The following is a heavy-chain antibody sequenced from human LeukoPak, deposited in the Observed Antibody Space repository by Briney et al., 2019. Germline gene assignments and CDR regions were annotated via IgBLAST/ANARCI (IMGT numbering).Heavy chain of an antibody. CDR1: GFTVSSNY. J-gene: IGHJ4*02. V-gene: IGHV3-53*01. Sequence: GGSLRLSCAASGFTVSSNYMSWVRQAPGKGLEWVSIIYSGGDTYYADSVKGRLTISRDNSKNTLYLQMNSLRAEDTAVYYCAKDRLGATLYFDDWGQGTLVTVSS. D-gene: IGHD1-26*01. CDR3: AKDRLGATLYFDD. CDR2: IYSGGDT.